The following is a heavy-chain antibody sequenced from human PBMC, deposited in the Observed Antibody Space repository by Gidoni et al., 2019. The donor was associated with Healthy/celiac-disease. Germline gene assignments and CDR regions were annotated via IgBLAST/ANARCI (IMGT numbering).Heavy chain of an antibody. CDR3: ARSADDSSGYYSGGDFDY. D-gene: IGHD3-22*01. V-gene: IGHV1-69*01. Sequence: QVQLVQSGAEVKKPGSSVKVSCKASGGTFSRMRPPCVSPIFGTANYAQKFQIRVTITADESTSTAYMELSSLRSEDTAVYYCARSADDSSGYYSGGDFDYWGQGTLVTVSS. CDR2: PIFGTA. CDR1: GGTFSR. J-gene: IGHJ4*02.